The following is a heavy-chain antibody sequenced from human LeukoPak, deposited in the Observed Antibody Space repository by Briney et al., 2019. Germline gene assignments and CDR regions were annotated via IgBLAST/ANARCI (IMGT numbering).Heavy chain of an antibody. CDR1: GGSISSYY. J-gene: IGHJ6*02. CDR3: AREAEDSYYYYGMDV. Sequence: SETLSLTCTVSGGSISSYYWSWIRQPPGKGLEWIGYIYYSGNTNYNPSLKSRVTISVDTSKNQFSLKLSSVTAADTAVYYCAREAEDSYYYYGMDVWGQGTTVTVSS. CDR2: IYYSGNT. V-gene: IGHV4-59*01.